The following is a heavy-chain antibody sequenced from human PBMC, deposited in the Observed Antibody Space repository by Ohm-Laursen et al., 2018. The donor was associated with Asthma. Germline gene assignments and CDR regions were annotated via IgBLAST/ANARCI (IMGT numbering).Heavy chain of an antibody. Sequence: SDTLSLTCTVSGGSISGSSYYWGWIRQPPGKGLEWVGSIYFSGTTYYNPSLKSRVTISVDTSKNQFSMKLSSVTAADTAVYYCARHGHSSTWSFDYWGQGTLVPVSS. CDR3: ARHGHSSTWSFDY. V-gene: IGHV4-39*01. J-gene: IGHJ4*02. CDR1: GGSISGSSYY. CDR2: IYFSGTT. D-gene: IGHD6-13*01.